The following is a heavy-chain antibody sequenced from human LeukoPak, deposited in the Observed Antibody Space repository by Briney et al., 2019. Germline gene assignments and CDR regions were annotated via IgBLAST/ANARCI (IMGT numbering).Heavy chain of an antibody. V-gene: IGHV4-39*07. CDR2: INHSGST. D-gene: IGHD6-13*01. J-gene: IGHJ5*02. CDR1: GGSISSSSYY. CDR3: ARLGRAAWTFDP. Sequence: SETLSLTCTVSGGSISSSSYYWGWIRQPPGKGLEWIGEINHSGSTNYNPSLKSRVTISVDTSKNQFSLKLSSVTAADTAVYYCARLGRAAWTFDPWGQGTLVTVSS.